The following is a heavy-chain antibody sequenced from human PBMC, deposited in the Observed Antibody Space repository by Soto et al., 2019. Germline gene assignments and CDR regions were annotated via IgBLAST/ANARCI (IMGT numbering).Heavy chain of an antibody. J-gene: IGHJ4*02. Sequence: SETLSITCTASGGSISSSSYYGGWKRQPPGKGLEWIGSIYYSGSTYYNPSLKSRVTISVDTSKNQFSLKLSSVTAADTAVYYCARQNVGYTETLGDYWGQGTLVTVSS. D-gene: IGHD6-25*01. CDR1: GGSISSSSYY. V-gene: IGHV4-39*01. CDR3: ARQNVGYTETLGDY. CDR2: IYYSGST.